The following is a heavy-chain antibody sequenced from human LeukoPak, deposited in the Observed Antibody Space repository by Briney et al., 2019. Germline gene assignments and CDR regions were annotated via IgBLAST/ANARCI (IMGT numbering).Heavy chain of an antibody. D-gene: IGHD2-2*01. CDR2: ISYDGNAK. J-gene: IGHJ4*02. CDR3: AKGVVVAPDVTPFDY. CDR1: GFTFSSCG. Sequence: GGSLRLSCSASGFTFSSCGMHWVRQAPGMGLEWVAMISYDGNAKYYADSVRGRFAISRDNSKNTLYLQMNSLRAEDTAVYYCAKGVVVAPDVTPFDYWGQGTLVTVSS. V-gene: IGHV3-30*18.